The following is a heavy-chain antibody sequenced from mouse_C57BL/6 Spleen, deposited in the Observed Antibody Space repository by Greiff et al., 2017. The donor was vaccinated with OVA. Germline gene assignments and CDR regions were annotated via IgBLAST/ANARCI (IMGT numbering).Heavy chain of an antibody. CDR1: GYTFTSYW. D-gene: IGHD2-3*01. CDR3: ARIYDGYYYY. J-gene: IGHJ2*01. CDR2: IYPGSGST. Sequence: QVHVKQPGAELVKPGASVKMSCKASGYTFTSYWITWVKQRPGQGLEWIGDIYPGSGSTNDNEKFKSKATLTVDTSSSTAYMQLSSLTSEDSAVYYCARIYDGYYYYWGQGTTLTVSA. V-gene: IGHV1-55*01.